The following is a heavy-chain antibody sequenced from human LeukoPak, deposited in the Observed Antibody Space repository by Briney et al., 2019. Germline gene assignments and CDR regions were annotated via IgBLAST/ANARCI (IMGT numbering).Heavy chain of an antibody. CDR1: GGTFSSYA. CDR3: ASDYGGNSNHAFDI. CDR2: IIPILGIA. Sequence: SVKVSCKASGGTFSSYAISWVRQAPGQGLEWMGRIIPILGIANYAQKFQGRVTITADKSTSTAYMELSSLRSEDTAVYYCASDYGGNSNHAFDIWGQGTMVTVSS. D-gene: IGHD4-23*01. V-gene: IGHV1-69*04. J-gene: IGHJ3*02.